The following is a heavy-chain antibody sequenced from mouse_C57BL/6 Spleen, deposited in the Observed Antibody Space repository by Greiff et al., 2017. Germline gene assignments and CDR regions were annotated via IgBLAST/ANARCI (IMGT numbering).Heavy chain of an antibody. CDR1: GFTFSDYG. Sequence: EVMLVESGGGLVQPGGSMKLSCVASGFTFSDYGMHWVRQAPEKGLEWVAYISSGSSTIYYADTVKGRFTISRDNAKNTLFLQMTSLRSEDTAMYYCARIYDGFLDYWGQGTTLTVSS. CDR2: ISSGSSTI. J-gene: IGHJ2*01. D-gene: IGHD2-3*01. V-gene: IGHV5-17*01. CDR3: ARIYDGFLDY.